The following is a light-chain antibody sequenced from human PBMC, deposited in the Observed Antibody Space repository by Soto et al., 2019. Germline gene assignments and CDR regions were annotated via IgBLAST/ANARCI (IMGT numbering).Light chain of an antibody. CDR3: SSYTSTMTNV. V-gene: IGLV2-14*03. CDR1: SSDVGGFNS. Sequence: QSVLTQPASVSGSPGQSITISCTGTSSDVGGFNSVSWYQLRPGTAHKLIHYDVDDRPSGVSYRFSGSKSGKTATLTISELQAADEADYFCSSYTSTMTNVFGSGTKVTVL. J-gene: IGLJ1*01. CDR2: DVD.